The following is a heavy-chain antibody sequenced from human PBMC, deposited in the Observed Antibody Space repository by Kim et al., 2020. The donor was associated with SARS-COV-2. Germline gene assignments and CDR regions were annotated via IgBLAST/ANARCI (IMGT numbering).Heavy chain of an antibody. D-gene: IGHD3-22*01. Sequence: GGSLRLSCAASGFAFSSYAMSWVRQAPGKGLEWVSAISGSGGTTYYPDSVKGRVSISTDNSKNTLYMQMNSLRAGDTAVYYCAKDQYDSSGSSYDYWGQGTLVTVSS. J-gene: IGHJ4*02. CDR3: AKDQYDSSGSSYDY. CDR2: ISGSGGTT. CDR1: GFAFSSYA. V-gene: IGHV3-23*01.